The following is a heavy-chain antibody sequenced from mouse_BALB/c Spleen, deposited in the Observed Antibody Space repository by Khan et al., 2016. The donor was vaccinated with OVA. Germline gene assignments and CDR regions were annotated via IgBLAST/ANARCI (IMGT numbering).Heavy chain of an antibody. D-gene: IGHD3-2*02. CDR2: ISYSGNN. CDR3: ARIQGGDFDY. Sequence: EVKLLESGPGLVKPSQSLSLTCTVTGYSITSDYAWNWIRQFPGNKLEWMGYISYSGNNKYNPSLTSRISINRETSKNQFFLQLNFVTIEDTATYYCARIQGGDFDYWGQGTTLTVSS. CDR1: GYSITSDYA. V-gene: IGHV3-2*02. J-gene: IGHJ2*01.